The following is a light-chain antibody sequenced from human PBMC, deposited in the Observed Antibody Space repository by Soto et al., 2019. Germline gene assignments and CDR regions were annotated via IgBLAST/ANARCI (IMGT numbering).Light chain of an antibody. V-gene: IGLV2-8*01. CDR2: EVS. CDR1: SSDVGGYNY. CDR3: SSSAGSNPYV. Sequence: QSALTHPPSASWSPGHAVTISCTGTSSDVGGYNYVSWYQQFPGKAPKLMIYEVSKRPSGVPDRFSGSKSGNTASLTVSGLQAEDEADYYCSSSAGSNPYVFGTGTKVTVL. J-gene: IGLJ1*01.